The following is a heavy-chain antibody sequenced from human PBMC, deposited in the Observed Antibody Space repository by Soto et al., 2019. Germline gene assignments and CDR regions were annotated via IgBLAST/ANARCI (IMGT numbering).Heavy chain of an antibody. CDR2: IWYDGSNK. D-gene: IGHD6-13*01. V-gene: IGHV3-33*01. CDR1: GFTFSSYG. Sequence: ESGGGVVQPGRSLRLSCAASGFTFSSYGMHWVRQASGKGLEWVAVIWYDGSNKYYADSVKGRFTISRDNSKNTLYLQMNSLRAEDTAVYYCARGSGGAAAAPFWYWGQGTLVTVSS. CDR3: ARGSGGAAAAPFWY. J-gene: IGHJ4*02.